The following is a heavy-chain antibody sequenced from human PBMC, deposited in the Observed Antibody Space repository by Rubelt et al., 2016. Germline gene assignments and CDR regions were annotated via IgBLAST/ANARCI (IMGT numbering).Heavy chain of an antibody. V-gene: IGHV3-74*01. J-gene: IGHJ4*02. CDR2: INSDGSST. CDR1: GSSFSTSW. CDR3: ERDWYGAIDC. Sequence: EVQLVESGGGLVQPGGSLRLSCAASGSSFSTSWMHWVRQVPGKGLVWVSRINSDGSSTAYADSVKGRFTISRDNDRNMVFLQMNRLRVEDTAVYYCERDWYGAIDCWGQGTLVTVSP. D-gene: IGHD4/OR15-4a*01.